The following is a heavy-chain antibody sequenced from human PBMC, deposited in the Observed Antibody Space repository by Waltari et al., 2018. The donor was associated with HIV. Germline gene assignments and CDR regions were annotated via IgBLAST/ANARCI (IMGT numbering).Heavy chain of an antibody. V-gene: IGHV3-30*03. CDR3: AGGMATTSEAH. J-gene: IGHJ4*02. D-gene: IGHD3-16*01. Sequence: QVHLVESGGGVVQSGRSLRLSCAASGFTPRGYGMHWVRQAPGKGVEWVAVISDDGNYKIYADSVKGRFTISRDDSKNTLYLQMDSLRAEDTAVYYCAGGMATTSEAHWGQGTLVTVSS. CDR1: GFTPRGYG. CDR2: ISDDGNYK.